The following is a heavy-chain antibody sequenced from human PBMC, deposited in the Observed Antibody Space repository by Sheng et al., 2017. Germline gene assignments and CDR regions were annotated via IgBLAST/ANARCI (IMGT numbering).Heavy chain of an antibody. CDR3: ARCPAGQTNWGNLAGGPTYYYYGMDV. J-gene: IGHJ6*02. V-gene: IGHV4-34*01. D-gene: IGHD7-27*01. CDR2: INHSGST. CDR1: GGSFSGYY. Sequence: QVQLQQWGAGLLKPSETLSLTCAVYGGSFSGYYWSWIRQPPGKGLEWIGEINHSGSTNYNPSLKSRVTISVDTSKNQFSLKLSSVTAADTAVYYCARCPAGQTNWGNLAGGPTYYYYGMDVWGQGTTVTVSS.